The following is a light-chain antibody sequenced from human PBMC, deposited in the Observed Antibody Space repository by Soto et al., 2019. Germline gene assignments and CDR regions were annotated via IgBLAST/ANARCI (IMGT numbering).Light chain of an antibody. CDR3: SSYTSSSPYV. J-gene: IGLJ1*01. CDR1: SSDVGGYNY. V-gene: IGLV2-14*01. CDR2: EVR. Sequence: QSALTQPASVSGSPGQSITISCTGTSSDVGGYNYVSWYQRHPGKAPKLMIYEVRNRPSGVSNRFSGSKSGNTASLTVSGLQAEDEADYYCSSYTSSSPYVFGTGTKVTVL.